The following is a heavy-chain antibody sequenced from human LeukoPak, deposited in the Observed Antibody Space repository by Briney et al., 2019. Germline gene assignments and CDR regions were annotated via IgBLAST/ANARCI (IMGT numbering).Heavy chain of an antibody. D-gene: IGHD2-21*02. Sequence: GGSLRLSCAASGFGFSRYWMHWVRQAPGKGLEWVSSISSSSSYIYYADSVKGRFTISRDNAKNSLYLQMNSLRAEDTAVYYCARDRERGDCYYWGQGTLVTVSS. CDR3: ARDRERGDCYY. CDR2: ISSSSSYI. J-gene: IGHJ4*02. V-gene: IGHV3-21*01. CDR1: GFGFSRYW.